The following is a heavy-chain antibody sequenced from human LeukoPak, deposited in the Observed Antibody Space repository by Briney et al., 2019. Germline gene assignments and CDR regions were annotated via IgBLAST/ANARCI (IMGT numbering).Heavy chain of an antibody. CDR3: SNGRGYCSGGSCSFDY. Sequence: SVTVSCTASGGTFSSYAISWVRQAPGQGLEWMGGIIPIFGTANYAQKFQGRVTIPAVDSTSTAYLELSSLRSEDTAVYYCSNGRGYCSGGSCSFDYWGQGTLVTVSS. D-gene: IGHD2-15*01. J-gene: IGHJ4*02. CDR2: IIPIFGTA. CDR1: GGTFSSYA. V-gene: IGHV1-69*13.